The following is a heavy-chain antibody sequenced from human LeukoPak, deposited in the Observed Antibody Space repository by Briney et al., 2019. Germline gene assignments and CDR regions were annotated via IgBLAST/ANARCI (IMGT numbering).Heavy chain of an antibody. V-gene: IGHV4-4*07. CDR2: IYTDGST. CDR1: GGSTSNSF. CDR3: ARAPSGCGGTCAFDY. D-gene: IGHD2-15*01. Sequence: SETLSLTCTVSGGSTSNSFWSWIRPPAGKGLEWIGRIYTDGSTNSNPSLRSRLTMSLDTSKNQFSLKLTSVTAADTAVYFCARAPSGCGGTCAFDYWGQGTLVTVSS. J-gene: IGHJ4*02.